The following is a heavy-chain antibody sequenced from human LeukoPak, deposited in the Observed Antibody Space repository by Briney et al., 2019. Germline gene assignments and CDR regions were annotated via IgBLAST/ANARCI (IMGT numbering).Heavy chain of an antibody. V-gene: IGHV3-53*01. CDR3: ARGPGDY. J-gene: IGHJ4*02. D-gene: IGHD7-27*01. CDR2: IYTGGST. Sequence: PGRSLRLSCAASGFTVSNYYMSWVRQAPGKGLEWASVIYTGGSTWYADSVKGRFTLSRDNSKNTLYLQMNSLRAEDTAVYYCARGPGDYWGQGTLVTVSS. CDR1: GFTVSNYY.